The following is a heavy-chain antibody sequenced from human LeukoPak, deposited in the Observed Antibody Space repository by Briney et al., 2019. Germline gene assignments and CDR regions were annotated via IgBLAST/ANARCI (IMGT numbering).Heavy chain of an antibody. J-gene: IGHJ6*03. CDR3: ARDSSKHRNYYYYYYMDV. CDR1: GYTFTGYY. D-gene: IGHD6-13*01. V-gene: IGHV1-2*06. CDR2: INPNSGGT. Sequence: SSVKVSFKASGYTFTGYYMHWVRQAPGQGLEWMGRINPNSGGTNYAQKFQGRVTMTRDTSISTAYMELSRLRSDDTAVYYCARDSSKHRNYYYYYYMDVWGKGTTVTVSS.